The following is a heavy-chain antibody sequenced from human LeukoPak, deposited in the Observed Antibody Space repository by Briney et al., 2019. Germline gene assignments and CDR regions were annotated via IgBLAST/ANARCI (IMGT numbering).Heavy chain of an antibody. Sequence: SETLSLTCAVSGGSISSGGYSWSWIRQPPGKGVEWIGYIYHSGSTYYNPSLKSRVTISVDRSKNQFSLKLSSVTAADTAVYYCAGGGDKIDYWGQGTLVTVSS. J-gene: IGHJ4*02. CDR3: AGGGDKIDY. CDR2: IYHSGST. CDR1: GGSISSGGYS. V-gene: IGHV4-30-2*01. D-gene: IGHD4-23*01.